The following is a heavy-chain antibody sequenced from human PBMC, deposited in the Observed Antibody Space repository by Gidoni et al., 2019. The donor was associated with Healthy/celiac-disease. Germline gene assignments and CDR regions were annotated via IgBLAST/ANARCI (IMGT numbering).Heavy chain of an antibody. CDR2: ISWNSGSI. CDR3: AKDPSVYCSSTSCYGHYFDY. D-gene: IGHD2-2*01. CDR1: GFTFDDYA. Sequence: EVQLVESGGGLVQPGRSLRLSCAASGFTFDDYAMHWVRQAPGKGLEWVSGISWNSGSIGYADSVKGRFTISRDNAKNSLYLQMNSLRAEDTALYYCAKDPSVYCSSTSCYGHYFDYWVQGTLVTVSS. V-gene: IGHV3-9*01. J-gene: IGHJ4*02.